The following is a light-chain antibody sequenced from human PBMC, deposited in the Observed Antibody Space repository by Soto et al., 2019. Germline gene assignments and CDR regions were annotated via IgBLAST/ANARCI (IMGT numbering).Light chain of an antibody. Sequence: QSVLTQPPSVSVAPGQRVTISCTGSSSNIGAGYDVQWYQQLPGTAPKLLIYDNNNRPSGVPDRFSGSKSGTSASLAITGLQAEDEADYYCQSYDSSLSGSVFGGGTKLTVL. V-gene: IGLV1-40*01. CDR2: DNN. CDR3: QSYDSSLSGSV. J-gene: IGLJ3*02. CDR1: SSNIGAGYD.